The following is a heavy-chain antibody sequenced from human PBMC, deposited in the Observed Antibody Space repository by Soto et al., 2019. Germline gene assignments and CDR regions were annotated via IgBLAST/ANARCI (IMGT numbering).Heavy chain of an antibody. Sequence: EVQLVESGGGLVQPGGSLRLSCAASGFTFSSYDMHWVCQATGKGLEWVSAIGTAGDTYYPGSVKGRFTISRENAKNSLYLQMNSLRAEDTAVYYCARDLLNYYSSGMDVWGQGTTVTVSS. CDR2: IGTAGDT. CDR3: ARDLLNYYSSGMDV. CDR1: GFTFSSYD. V-gene: IGHV3-13*01. D-gene: IGHD3-10*01. J-gene: IGHJ6*02.